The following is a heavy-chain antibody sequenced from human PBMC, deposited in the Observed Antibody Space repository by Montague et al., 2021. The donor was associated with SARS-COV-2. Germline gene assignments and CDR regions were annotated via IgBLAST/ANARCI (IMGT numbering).Heavy chain of an antibody. Sequence: SLRLSCAASGFTFSSYSMNWVRQAPGKGLEWVSSISSSSSYIYYADSVKGRFTISRDNAKNSLYLQMNNLRAEDTAVYYYARDPHYDILTGYWSDWGQGTLVTVSS. CDR2: ISSSSSYI. CDR3: ARDPHYDILTGYWSD. CDR1: GFTFSSYS. J-gene: IGHJ4*02. V-gene: IGHV3-21*01. D-gene: IGHD3-9*01.